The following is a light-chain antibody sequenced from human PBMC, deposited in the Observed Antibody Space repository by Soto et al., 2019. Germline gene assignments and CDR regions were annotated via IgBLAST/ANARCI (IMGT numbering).Light chain of an antibody. J-gene: IGKJ1*01. Sequence: EIVLTQSPGTLSLSPWERATLSCRASQSVSSSYLAWYQQKPGQAPRPLIYGASKRATGIPDRFSGSGSGTEFTLTISRLEPEDFAVYYCQQYGGSSWTFGQGTKVDIK. CDR1: QSVSSSY. V-gene: IGKV3-20*01. CDR3: QQYGGSSWT. CDR2: GAS.